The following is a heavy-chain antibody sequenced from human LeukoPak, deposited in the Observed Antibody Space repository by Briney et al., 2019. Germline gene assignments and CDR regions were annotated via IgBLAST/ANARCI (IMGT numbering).Heavy chain of an antibody. CDR3: AKSRSGYYRFDS. Sequence: PGGSLRLSCAASGFTFTNFAMSWVRQAPGKGLEWVSVISANGRSTYYADSVRGRFTISRDTSKNTLYLQMSSLRAEDTALYYCAKSRSGYYRFDSWGQGTLVIVSS. V-gene: IGHV3-23*01. J-gene: IGHJ4*02. D-gene: IGHD3-22*01. CDR1: GFTFTNFA. CDR2: ISANGRST.